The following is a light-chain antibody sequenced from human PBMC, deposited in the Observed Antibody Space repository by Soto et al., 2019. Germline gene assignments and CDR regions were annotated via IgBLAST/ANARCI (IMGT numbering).Light chain of an antibody. Sequence: EIVMTQSPATLSVSPGERATLSCRASQSVRSNLVWYQQKPGQAPRLLIYGASTRATGIPARFSGSGSGTDFTLTISSLQSEDVAVYDGQQYNNWRFFTCGQGTRLEIK. CDR3: QQYNNWRFFT. J-gene: IGKJ5*01. CDR2: GAS. CDR1: QSVRSN. V-gene: IGKV3-15*01.